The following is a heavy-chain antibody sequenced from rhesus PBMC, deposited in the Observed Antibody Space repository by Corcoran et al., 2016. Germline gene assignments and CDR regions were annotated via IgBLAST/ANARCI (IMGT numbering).Heavy chain of an antibody. CDR3: AAIGSVY. J-gene: IGHJ4*01. CDR1: GFSFSDYG. Sequence: EVQLVETGGGLVQPGGSLKLSCAASGFSFSDYGMSWVRQAPGKGLGGVSSIDGDGGKTYYADSLKGRFTISRDNSKNSLSLQMKSLKAEDTAVYYCAAIGSVYWGQGVLVTVSS. V-gene: IGHV3S5*01. CDR2: IDGDGGKT.